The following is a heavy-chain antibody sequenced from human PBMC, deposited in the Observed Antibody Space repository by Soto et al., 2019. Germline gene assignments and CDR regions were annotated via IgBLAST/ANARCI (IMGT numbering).Heavy chain of an antibody. CDR2: IYSSGST. Sequence: SETLSLTCTVSGGSISSYYWSWIRQPPGKGLEWIGYIYSSGSTNYNPSLKSRVTISVDTSKNQFSLKLSSVTAADTAVYYCARVTAVAGGYYYGMDVWGQGTTVTVSS. V-gene: IGHV4-59*01. CDR1: GGSISSYY. CDR3: ARVTAVAGGYYYGMDV. J-gene: IGHJ6*02. D-gene: IGHD6-19*01.